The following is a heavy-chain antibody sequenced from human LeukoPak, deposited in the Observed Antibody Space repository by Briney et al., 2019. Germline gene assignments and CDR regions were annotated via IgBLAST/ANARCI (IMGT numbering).Heavy chain of an antibody. V-gene: IGHV3-23*01. D-gene: IGHD1-1*01. CDR3: AKSTGTGDFDY. J-gene: IGHJ4*02. CDR2: ISGSADNT. Sequence: GGSLRLSCAASGFTFSSYAMSWVRQAPGKGLEWVSAISGSADNTYYADSVKGRFTISRDNSKNTLYLQMNGLRAEDTAVYYCAKSTGTGDFDYWGQGTLVTVSS. CDR1: GFTFSSYA.